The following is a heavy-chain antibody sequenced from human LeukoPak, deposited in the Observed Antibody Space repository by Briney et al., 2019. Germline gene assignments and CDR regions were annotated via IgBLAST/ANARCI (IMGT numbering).Heavy chain of an antibody. CDR3: ARKPFYGSGIGH. Sequence: GGSLRLSCEASGFTFRNYVIHWVRQAPGKGLEWVSYISDSGSPIYYADSVKGRFTISRDNAKNSLYLQMNSLRAEDTAVYYCARKPFYGSGIGHWGQGTLVTVSS. CDR1: GFTFRNYV. V-gene: IGHV3-48*03. J-gene: IGHJ4*02. D-gene: IGHD3-10*01. CDR2: ISDSGSPI.